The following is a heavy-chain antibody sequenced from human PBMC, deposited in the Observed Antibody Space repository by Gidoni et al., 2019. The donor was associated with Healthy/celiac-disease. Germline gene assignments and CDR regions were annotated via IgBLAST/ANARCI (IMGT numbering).Heavy chain of an antibody. CDR2: IDPSDSYT. J-gene: IGHJ6*02. CDR3: ASSIPGVVVPAANAFYYYYGMDV. Sequence: MPGKGLEWMGRIDPSDSYTNYSPSFQGHVTISADKSISTAYLQWSSLKASDTAMYYCASSIPGVVVPAANAFYYYYGMDVWGQGTTVTVSS. V-gene: IGHV5-10-1*01. D-gene: IGHD2-2*01.